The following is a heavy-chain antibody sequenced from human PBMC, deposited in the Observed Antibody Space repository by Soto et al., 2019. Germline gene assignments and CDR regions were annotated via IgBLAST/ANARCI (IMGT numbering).Heavy chain of an antibody. CDR1: GFTFSSYA. J-gene: IGHJ4*02. CDR2: ISGSGGST. Sequence: VHLLESGGGLVQPGGSLRLSCAASGFTFSSYAMSWVRQAPGKGLAWVSTISGSGGSTYYADSVKGRFTISRDNSKNTLYLQMNSLRGEDTAVYYCAKEGSSSLYYFDYWGQGTLVTVSS. V-gene: IGHV3-23*01. CDR3: AKEGSSSLYYFDY. D-gene: IGHD6-6*01.